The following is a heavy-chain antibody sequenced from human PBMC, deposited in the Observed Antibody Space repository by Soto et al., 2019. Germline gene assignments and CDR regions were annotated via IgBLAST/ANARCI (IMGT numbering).Heavy chain of an antibody. CDR3: ASPKIACYNWCDP. V-gene: IGHV4-30-2*03. J-gene: IGHJ5*01. Sequence: SETLSLTCAVPGGSISSGGYPRSWIRPPPGKGLEWIGYIYYSGSTYYNPSLKSRVTISVDTSKNQFSLKLSSVTAADTAVYYFASPKIACYNWCDPWGQGTLGIVSS. CDR1: GGSISSGGYP. CDR2: IYYSGST. D-gene: IGHD3-3*02.